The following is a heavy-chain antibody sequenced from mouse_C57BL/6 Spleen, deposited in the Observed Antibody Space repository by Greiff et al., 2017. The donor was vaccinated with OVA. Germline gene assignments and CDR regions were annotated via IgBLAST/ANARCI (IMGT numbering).Heavy chain of an antibody. CDR2: IDPENGDT. V-gene: IGHV14-4*01. CDR3: TTDSSGYRAY. Sequence: VQLQQSGAELVRPGASVKLSCTASGFNIKDDYMHWVKQRPEQGPEWIGWIDPENGDTEYASKFQGKATITADTSSNTAYLQLSSLTSEDTAVYYCTTDSSGYRAYWGQGTLVTVSA. J-gene: IGHJ3*01. D-gene: IGHD3-2*02. CDR1: GFNIKDDY.